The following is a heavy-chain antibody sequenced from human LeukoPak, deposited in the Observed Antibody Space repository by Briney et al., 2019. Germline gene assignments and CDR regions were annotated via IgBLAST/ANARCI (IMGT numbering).Heavy chain of an antibody. V-gene: IGHV4-34*01. CDR3: ARGSVAAAGEFPFDY. D-gene: IGHD6-13*01. CDR2: INHTGST. CDR1: GGSFSGYY. J-gene: IGHJ4*02. Sequence: SETLSLTCAVYGGSFSGYYWNWIRQPPGKGLEWIGQINHTGSTNYNPSLKSRVTTSVDTSKNQFSLKLSSVTAADTAVYYCARGSVAAAGEFPFDYWGQGTLVTVSS.